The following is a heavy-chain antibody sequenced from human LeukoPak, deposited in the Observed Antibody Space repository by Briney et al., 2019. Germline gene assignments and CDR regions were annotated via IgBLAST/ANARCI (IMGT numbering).Heavy chain of an antibody. V-gene: IGHV1-46*01. J-gene: IGHJ1*01. CDR1: GYTFTSYY. D-gene: IGHD3-10*01. Sequence: ASVKVSCKASGYTFTSYYMHWVRQAPGQGLEWMGIINPSGGSTSYAQKFQGRVTMTRDTSTSTVYMELSSLRSEDTAVYYCAKYYYGSGTPRYFQHWGQGTLVTVSS. CDR2: INPSGGST. CDR3: AKYYYGSGTPRYFQH.